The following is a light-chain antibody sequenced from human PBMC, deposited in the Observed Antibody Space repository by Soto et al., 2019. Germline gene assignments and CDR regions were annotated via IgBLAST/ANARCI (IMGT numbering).Light chain of an antibody. CDR2: KAS. CDR3: QQYNSYPS. CDR1: QSISSW. V-gene: IGKV1-5*03. Sequence: DIQMTQSPSTLSASVGDRVTITCRASQSISSWLAWYQQKPGKAPKVMIYKASSLERGVPSRFSGSGSGTDFTLTISTLQPDDLATYYCQQYNSYPSFGGGTKVEIK. J-gene: IGKJ4*01.